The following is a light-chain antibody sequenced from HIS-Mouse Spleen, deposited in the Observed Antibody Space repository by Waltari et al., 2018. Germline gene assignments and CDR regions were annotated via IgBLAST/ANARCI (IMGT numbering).Light chain of an antibody. V-gene: IGKV2-28*01. Sequence: DIVMTQSPLSLPVTPGEPASISCRSSQSLLHSNGYNYLDWYLQKPGQSPQLLIYLGSNRASGVPDRFSGSGSGTDFTLKISRVEAEDVGVYYCMQADTFGQGTKLEIK. CDR1: QSLLHSNGYNY. CDR2: LGS. J-gene: IGKJ2*01. CDR3: MQADT.